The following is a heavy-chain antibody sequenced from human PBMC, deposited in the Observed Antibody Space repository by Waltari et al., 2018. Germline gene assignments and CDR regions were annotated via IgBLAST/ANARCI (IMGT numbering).Heavy chain of an antibody. CDR3: AKDPFAPFY. CDR2: INPYNSNT. J-gene: IGHJ4*02. D-gene: IGHD2-15*01. V-gene: IGHV1-18*01. CDR1: GYTFTSYG. Sequence: QVQLVQSVAEVTKPGASVKVSCKASGYTFTSYGISWVRQAPGQGLEWMGWINPYNSNTKYIERLQGRLNLTTDTSTTTAYVELRSLRSDDAAMYYCAKDPFAPFYWGQGTLVTVSP.